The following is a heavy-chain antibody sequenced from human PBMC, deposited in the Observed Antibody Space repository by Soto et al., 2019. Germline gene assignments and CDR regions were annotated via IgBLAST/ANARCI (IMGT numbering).Heavy chain of an antibody. CDR1: GGSISSGGYY. V-gene: IGHV4-31*03. CDR2: IYYSGTT. CDR3: AASCVACGGFNYYGMDV. D-gene: IGHD2-21*01. J-gene: IGHJ6*02. Sequence: QVQLQESGPGLVKPSQTLSLTCTVSGGSISSGGYYWYWIRQHPGKGLEWIGYIYYSGTTYYNPSLKSRVTISVHTSKNQFSLTLSSVTAADTAVYYCAASCVACGGFNYYGMDVWGQGTTVTVSS.